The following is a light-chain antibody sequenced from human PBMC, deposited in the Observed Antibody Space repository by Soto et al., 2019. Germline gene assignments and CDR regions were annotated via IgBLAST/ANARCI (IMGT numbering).Light chain of an antibody. CDR3: GTWDSSLSVYV. CDR2: DNN. CDR1: SSNIGNNY. Sequence: QSVLTQPPSVSAAPGQKVTISCSGSSSNIGNNYVSWYQQLPGTAPKLLIYDNNKRPSGIPDRFSGSKSGTSATLGITELQTGDEADYYCGTWDSSLSVYVFGTGTKLTVL. J-gene: IGLJ1*01. V-gene: IGLV1-51*01.